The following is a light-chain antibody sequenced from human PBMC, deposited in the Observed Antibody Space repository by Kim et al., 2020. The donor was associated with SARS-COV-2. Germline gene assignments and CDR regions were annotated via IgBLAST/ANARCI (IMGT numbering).Light chain of an antibody. V-gene: IGLV1-51*01. CDR2: DNS. CDR3: GTWDRGLGTVV. J-gene: IGLJ2*01. Sequence: GQRVPSSASGASTNIGNRVICWYQQLPGAAPRLRIYDNSKPPTGIAYRFSGSGCGTAATLASTGLQCGDEADYYCGTWDRGLGTVVFGGGTQLTVL. CDR1: STNIGNRV.